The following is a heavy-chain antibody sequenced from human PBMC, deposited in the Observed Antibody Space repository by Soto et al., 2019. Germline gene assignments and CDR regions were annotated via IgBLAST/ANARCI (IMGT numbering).Heavy chain of an antibody. D-gene: IGHD4-17*01. CDR1: GFTFSSYA. V-gene: IGHV3-23*01. J-gene: IGHJ5*01. CDR2: ITASGGST. CDR3: AKDTRYADYVRWFDS. Sequence: EVHLLESGGGLVQPGGSLRLSCTASGFTFSSYAMTWVRQAPGRGLEGVSGITASGGSTYYADSVKGRFTISRDNSKSTLYLQMNSLRAEDTAVYYCAKDTRYADYVRWFDSWGQGTLVTVSS.